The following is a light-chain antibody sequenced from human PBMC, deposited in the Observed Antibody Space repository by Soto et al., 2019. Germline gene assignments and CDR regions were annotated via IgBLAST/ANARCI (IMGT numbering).Light chain of an antibody. Sequence: MVLTQSPDSLAVSMGERATINCKSSQSVLYSSNNKNYLAWYQQKPGQPPKLLIYWASTRESGVPDRFSGSGSGTDFTLTISSLQAEDVAVYYCQQYYSTPLTFGGGTKVDIK. J-gene: IGKJ4*01. V-gene: IGKV4-1*01. CDR1: QSVLYSSNNKNY. CDR3: QQYYSTPLT. CDR2: WAS.